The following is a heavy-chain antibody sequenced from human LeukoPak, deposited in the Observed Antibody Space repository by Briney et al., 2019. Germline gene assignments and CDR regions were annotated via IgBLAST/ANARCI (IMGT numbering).Heavy chain of an antibody. CDR1: GGSISSGGYY. J-gene: IGHJ4*02. CDR2: IYYSGST. Sequence: SETLSLTCTVSGGSISSGGYYWSWIRQHPGKGLEWIGYIYYSGSTYYNPSLKSRVTISVDTSKNQFSLKLSSVTAADTAVYYCARDNYYDSSGYYYFDYWGQGTLVTVS. D-gene: IGHD3-22*01. CDR3: ARDNYYDSSGYYYFDY. V-gene: IGHV4-31*03.